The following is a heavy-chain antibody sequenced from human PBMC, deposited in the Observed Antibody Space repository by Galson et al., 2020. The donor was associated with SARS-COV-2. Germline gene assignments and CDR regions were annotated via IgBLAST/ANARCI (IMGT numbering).Heavy chain of an antibody. CDR3: ARHLTYYDFSGGADGMDL. J-gene: IGHJ6*02. D-gene: IGHD3-3*01. CDR1: GFTFSRYG. Sequence: GESLKISCAGSGFTFSRYGMHWVRQAPGKGLEWVSSISSGGTFIYYADSLKGRFTISRDNAKSSLYLQMNSLRDEDTALYYCARHLTYYDFSGGADGMDLWGQGTTVTVSS. CDR2: ISSGGTFI. V-gene: IGHV3-21*01.